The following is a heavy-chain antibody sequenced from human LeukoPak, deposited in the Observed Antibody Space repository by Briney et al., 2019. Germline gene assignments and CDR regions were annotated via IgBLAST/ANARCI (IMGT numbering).Heavy chain of an antibody. Sequence: SVKVSCKASGGTFSRFTISWVRQAPGQGLEWMGGITPIFRTPNYAQKFQGRVTITAVESMSTAYMELSSLRSEDTAVYYCARGWLAETTVVTPYNYWGQGTLVTVSS. V-gene: IGHV1-69*13. J-gene: IGHJ4*02. CDR3: ARGWLAETTVVTPYNY. CDR2: ITPIFRTP. CDR1: GGTFSRFT. D-gene: IGHD2-21*02.